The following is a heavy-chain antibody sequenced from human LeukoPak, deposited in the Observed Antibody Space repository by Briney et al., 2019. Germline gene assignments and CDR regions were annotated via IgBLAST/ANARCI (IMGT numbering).Heavy chain of an antibody. CDR3: AKDLYHTQEIVGATIRGIDFDY. J-gene: IGHJ4*02. D-gene: IGHD1-26*01. CDR1: GFTFSSYA. Sequence: PGGSLRLSCAASGFTFSSYAMSWVRQAPGKGLEWVSAISGSGGSTYYADSVKGRFTISRDNSKNTLYLQMNSLRAEDTAVYYCAKDLYHTQEIVGATIRGIDFDYWGQGTLVTVSS. V-gene: IGHV3-23*01. CDR2: ISGSGGST.